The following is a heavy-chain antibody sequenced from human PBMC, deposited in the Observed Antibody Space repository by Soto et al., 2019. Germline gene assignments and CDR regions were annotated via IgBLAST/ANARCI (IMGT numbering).Heavy chain of an antibody. CDR1: GGSVSSGSYY. J-gene: IGHJ5*02. CDR2: IYYSGST. D-gene: IGHD3-3*01. V-gene: IGHV4-61*01. Sequence: SETLSLTCTVSGGSVSSGSYYWSWIRQPPGKGLEWIGYIYYSGSTYYNPSLKSRVTISVDTSKNQFSLKLSSVTAADTAVYYCARVRFLEWSRTPGWFDPWGQGTLVTVSS. CDR3: ARVRFLEWSRTPGWFDP.